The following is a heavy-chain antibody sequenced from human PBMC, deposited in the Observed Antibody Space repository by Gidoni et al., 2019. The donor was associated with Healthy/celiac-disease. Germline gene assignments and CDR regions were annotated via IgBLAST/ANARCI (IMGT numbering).Heavy chain of an antibody. Sequence: QVQLQQWGAGLLKPSETLSLTCAVYGGSFSGYYWSWIRQPPGKGLEWIGEINHSGSTNYNPSLKSRVTISVDTSKNQFSLKLSSVTAADTAVYYCARAGGIVVVVAARDGYYFDYWGQGTLVTVSS. V-gene: IGHV4-34*01. CDR1: GGSFSGYY. CDR3: ARAGGIVVVVAARDGYYFDY. J-gene: IGHJ4*02. D-gene: IGHD2-15*01. CDR2: INHSGST.